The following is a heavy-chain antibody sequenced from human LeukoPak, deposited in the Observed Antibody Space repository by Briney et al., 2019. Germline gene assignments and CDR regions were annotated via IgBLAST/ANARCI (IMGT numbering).Heavy chain of an antibody. CDR1: GFSFSTYS. Sequence: PGGSLRLSCTASGFSFSTYSMNWVCQAPGKGLEWVSYIVGSSSNIYYADSVKGRFTISRDNAKNSLYLQMDSLRAEDTAVYYCATDSPETAAFDYWGQGTLVTVSS. J-gene: IGHJ4*02. CDR3: ATDSPETAAFDY. V-gene: IGHV3-48*04. D-gene: IGHD1-1*01. CDR2: IVGSSSNI.